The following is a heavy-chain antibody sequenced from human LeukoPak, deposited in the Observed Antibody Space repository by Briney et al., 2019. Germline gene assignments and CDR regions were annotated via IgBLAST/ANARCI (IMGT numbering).Heavy chain of an antibody. CDR3: AKGRGWEASYYYYYMDV. CDR2: IRYDGSNK. J-gene: IGHJ6*03. D-gene: IGHD1-26*01. Sequence: PGGSLRLSCGASGFTFSSYGIHWVRQAPGKGLEWVAFIRYDGSNKYYTDSVKGRFTISRDNSKNTLYLQMNSMRAEDTAVYYCAKGRGWEASYYYYYMDVWGKGTTVTISS. V-gene: IGHV3-30*02. CDR1: GFTFSSYG.